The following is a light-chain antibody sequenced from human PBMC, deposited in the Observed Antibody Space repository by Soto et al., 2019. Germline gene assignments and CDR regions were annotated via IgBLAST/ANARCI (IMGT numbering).Light chain of an antibody. CDR1: QDISNY. Sequence: DIQMTQSPSSLSASVGDRVTITCRASQDISNYLAWYQQKPGKVPKLLIYAASTLQSGVPSRFSGSGSGTDFTLTNSSLQPEDVATYYCQKYNSAPWTFGQGTKVEIK. V-gene: IGKV1-27*01. CDR2: AAS. CDR3: QKYNSAPWT. J-gene: IGKJ1*01.